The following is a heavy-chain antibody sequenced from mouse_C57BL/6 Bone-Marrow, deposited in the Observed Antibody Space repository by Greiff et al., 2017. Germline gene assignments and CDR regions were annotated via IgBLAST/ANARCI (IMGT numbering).Heavy chain of an antibody. Sequence: VQLQQSGAELVRPGASVTLSCTASGFNINDYYMHWVKQRPEQGLEWIGRIAPEDGDTEYAPKFQGKATMTADTSSNTAYLQLSSLTSEDTAVYYCTYYGKGDYWGQGTTLTVSS. J-gene: IGHJ2*01. CDR2: IAPEDGDT. CDR3: TYYGKGDY. D-gene: IGHD1-1*01. V-gene: IGHV14-1*01. CDR1: GFNINDYY.